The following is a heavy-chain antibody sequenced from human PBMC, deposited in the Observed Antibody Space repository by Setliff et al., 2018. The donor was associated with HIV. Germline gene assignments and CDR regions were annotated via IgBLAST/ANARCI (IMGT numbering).Heavy chain of an antibody. D-gene: IGHD5-18*01. J-gene: IGHJ4*02. CDR2: INDRGDYI. CDR3: ARDAPGYSHVLDF. Sequence: PWGSLRLSCAASGFTFSTYPINWVRQAPGKGLEWVSAINDRGDYIYYAEFVRGRFTISRDSFKNTLYLQMNSLRAEDTALYFCARDAPGYSHVLDFWGQGTQVTVSS. V-gene: IGHV3-23*01. CDR1: GFTFSTYP.